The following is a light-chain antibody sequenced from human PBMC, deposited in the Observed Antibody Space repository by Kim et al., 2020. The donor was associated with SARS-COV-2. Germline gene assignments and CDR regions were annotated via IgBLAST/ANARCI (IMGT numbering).Light chain of an antibody. CDR3: MHHGSLT. CDR2: EVS. Sequence: DVVMTQSPLSLPVTLGQPASISCRSSQSLVHSDGNTYLHWFQQRPGQSPRRLIYEVSKRDSGVPDRFSGSGSGTDFTLRISRVEADDVGVYYCMHHGSLTFGQGTKLEIK. J-gene: IGKJ2*01. CDR1: QSLVHSDGNTY. V-gene: IGKV2-30*02.